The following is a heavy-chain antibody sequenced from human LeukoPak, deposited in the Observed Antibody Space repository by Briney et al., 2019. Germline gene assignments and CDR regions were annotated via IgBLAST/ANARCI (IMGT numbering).Heavy chain of an antibody. D-gene: IGHD3-22*01. CDR1: GFTFSSYS. CDR3: ARGWYYYDSTPGY. J-gene: IGHJ4*02. CDR2: ISSSSSYI. Sequence: GGSLRLSCAASGFTFSSYSMNWVRQAPGKGLEWVSSISSSSSYIYYADSAKGRFTISRDNAKNSLYLQMNSLRAEDTAVYYCARGWYYYDSTPGYWGQGTLVTVAS. V-gene: IGHV3-21*01.